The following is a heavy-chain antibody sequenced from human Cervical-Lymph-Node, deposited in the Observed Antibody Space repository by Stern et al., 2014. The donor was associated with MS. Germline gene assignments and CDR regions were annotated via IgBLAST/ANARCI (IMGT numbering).Heavy chain of an antibody. CDR1: GFTFSRYA. Sequence: VQLVESGGGVVQPGTSLRLSCATSGFTFSRYAMHWVRQAPGKGPQWLAVISYDEKNENYADSVRGRFAISRDSSKKMLYLQMDSLTIDDTAVYYCVPGSGAFDYWGQGTLVIVSS. CDR2: ISYDEKNE. J-gene: IGHJ4*02. V-gene: IGHV3-30*03. D-gene: IGHD3-10*01. CDR3: VPGSGAFDY.